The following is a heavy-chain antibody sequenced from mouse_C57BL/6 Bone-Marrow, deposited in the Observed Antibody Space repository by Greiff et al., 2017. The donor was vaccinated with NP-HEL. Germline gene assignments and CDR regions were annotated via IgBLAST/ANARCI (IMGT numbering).Heavy chain of an antibody. J-gene: IGHJ1*03. CDR1: GYAFSSSW. Sequence: VQLQQSGPELVKPGASVKISCKASGYAFSSSWMNWVKQRPGKGLEWIGRIYPGDGDTNYTGKFKGKATLTADKSSSTAYMQLSSLTSEDSAVYFCASPIYYGNHYWYFDVWGTGTTVTVSS. V-gene: IGHV1-82*01. CDR3: ASPIYYGNHYWYFDV. D-gene: IGHD2-1*01. CDR2: IYPGDGDT.